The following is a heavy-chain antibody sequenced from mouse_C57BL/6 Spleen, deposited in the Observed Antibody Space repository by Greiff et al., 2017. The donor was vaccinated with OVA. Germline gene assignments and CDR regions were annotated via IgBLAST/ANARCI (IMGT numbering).Heavy chain of an antibody. CDR3: ARRTAYAMDY. CDR1: GYTFTSYW. J-gene: IGHJ4*01. Sequence: VQLQQPGAELVRPGTSVKLSCKASGYTFTSYWMHWVKQRPGQGLEWIGVIDPSDSYTNYNQKFKGKATLTVDTSSSTAYMQLSSLTSEDSAVYYCARRTAYAMDYWGQGTSVTVSS. V-gene: IGHV1-59*01. CDR2: IDPSDSYT.